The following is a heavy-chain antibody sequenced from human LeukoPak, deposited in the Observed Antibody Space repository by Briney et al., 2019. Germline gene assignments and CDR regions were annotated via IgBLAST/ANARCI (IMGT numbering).Heavy chain of an antibody. J-gene: IGHJ4*02. CDR3: AKDRDSYGYGSGSYYNGVFDY. CDR1: GFTFSSYW. V-gene: IGHV3-23*01. CDR2: ISGSGGST. D-gene: IGHD3-10*01. Sequence: GGSLRLSCAASGFTFSSYWMSWVRQAPGKGLEWVSAISGSGGSTYYADSVKGRFTISRDNSKNTLYLQVNSLRAEDTAVYYCAKDRDSYGYGSGSYYNGVFDYWGQGTLVTVSS.